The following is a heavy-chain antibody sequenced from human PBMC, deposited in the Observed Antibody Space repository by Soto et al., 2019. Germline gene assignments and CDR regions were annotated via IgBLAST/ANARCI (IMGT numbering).Heavy chain of an antibody. V-gene: IGHV1-3*01. D-gene: IGHD3-3*01. CDR3: ARGAVWDFWCENDY. J-gene: IGHJ4*02. CDR1: GYTFTSYA. CDR2: INAGNGNT. Sequence: ASVKVSCKASGYTFTSYAMHWVRQAPGQRLEWMGWINAGNGNTKYSQKFQGRVTITRDTSASTAYMELSSLRSDDTAVYYCARGAVWDFWCENDYWGQGSLVTVSS.